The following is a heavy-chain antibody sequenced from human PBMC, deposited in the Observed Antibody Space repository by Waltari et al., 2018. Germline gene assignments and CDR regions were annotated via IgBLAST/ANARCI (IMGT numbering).Heavy chain of an antibody. CDR1: GGTFSSYA. CDR3: ARERDGYNNGGDAFDI. V-gene: IGHV1-69*01. D-gene: IGHD2-21*01. Sequence: QVQLVQSGAEVKKPGSSVKVPCKASGGTFSSYAISWVRQAPGQGLEWKGGIIPIFGTANYAQKFQGRVTITADESTSTAYMELSSLRSEDTAVYYCARERDGYNNGGDAFDIWGQGTMVTVSS. J-gene: IGHJ3*02. CDR2: IIPIFGTA.